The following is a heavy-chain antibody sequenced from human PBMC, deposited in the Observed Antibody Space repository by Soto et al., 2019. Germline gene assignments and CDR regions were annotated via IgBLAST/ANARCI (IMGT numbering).Heavy chain of an antibody. CDR1: GFNFCSYA. Sequence: PGGSLRLSCAPSGFNFCSYAMCWVRQAPGKGLEWVSASSGSGGSTYYADSVKGRFTISRDNSKNTLYLQMNSLRAEDTAVYYCAKISIAAPSGAFDIWGQGTMVTVSS. CDR2: SSGSGGST. D-gene: IGHD6-6*01. CDR3: AKISIAAPSGAFDI. V-gene: IGHV3-23*01. J-gene: IGHJ3*02.